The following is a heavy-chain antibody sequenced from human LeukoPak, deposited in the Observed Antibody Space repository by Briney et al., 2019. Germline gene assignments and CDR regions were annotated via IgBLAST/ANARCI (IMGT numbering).Heavy chain of an antibody. V-gene: IGHV3-15*01. Sequence: GGALRLSCAASGFTFSNAWMSWVRQAPGKGLEWVGQIKTKTDGGTTDSAATVKGRFTISRDDSKSTLFLQMNSLKTEDTAIYYCTTLYGSGNYYWGQGTLVTVSS. J-gene: IGHJ4*02. CDR1: GFTFSNAW. CDR2: IKTKTDGGTT. D-gene: IGHD3-10*01. CDR3: TTLYGSGNYY.